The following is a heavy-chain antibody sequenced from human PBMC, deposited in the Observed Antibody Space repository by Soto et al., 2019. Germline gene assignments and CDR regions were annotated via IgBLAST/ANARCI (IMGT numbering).Heavy chain of an antibody. CDR1: GDSITSSYW. Sequence: TETMSLTSAVSGDSITSSYWWSWVRKPQGRGLEWIGKISHTGTTYYNPYLESLITVSVEKSKNQFTLMLTSVAAADTAVFYCARDLWGYCGTDCYPLYIWAQGTAVTVS. D-gene: IGHD2-21*02. CDR2: ISHTGTT. J-gene: IGHJ6*02. CDR3: ARDLWGYCGTDCYPLYI. V-gene: IGHV4-4*02.